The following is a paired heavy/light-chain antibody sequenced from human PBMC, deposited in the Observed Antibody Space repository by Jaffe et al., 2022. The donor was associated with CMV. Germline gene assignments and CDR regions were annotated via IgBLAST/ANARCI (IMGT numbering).Heavy chain of an antibody. V-gene: IGHV3-48*03. J-gene: IGHJ1*01. D-gene: IGHD5-12*01. Sequence: QLVESGGGVVQPGGSLRLSCVGSGFTFGDYEMNWVRQAPGKGLEWVSNISTSGSFTHYIDSAKGRFTISRDNAKRSLFLQMTSLRVEDTAIYYCATGDSCSHDFCQNSGYFRNWGQGTLVTVFS. CDR3: ATGDSCSHDFCQNSGYFRN. CDR1: GFTFGDYE. CDR2: ISTSGSFT.
Light chain of an antibody. Sequence: DIQMTQSPSTLSASVGDRVTITCRASRNIYTSLAWYQQKPGKAPKLLIYQASSLESGVPSTFSGSGSGTEFTLTISSLQPDDFANYYCQQVNTYPWTFGQGTKVEIK. CDR1: RNIYTS. J-gene: IGKJ1*01. CDR3: QQVNTYPWT. CDR2: QAS. V-gene: IGKV1-5*03.